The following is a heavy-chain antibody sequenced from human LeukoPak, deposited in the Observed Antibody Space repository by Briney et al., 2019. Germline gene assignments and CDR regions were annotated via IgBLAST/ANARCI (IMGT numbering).Heavy chain of an antibody. J-gene: IGHJ6*03. CDR3: ATLCCGSYYMDV. CDR2: IIPISGTT. D-gene: IGHD2-15*01. V-gene: IGHV1-69*06. CDR1: GGTFSSYA. Sequence: SVKVSCKASGGTFSSYAISWVRQAPGQGLEWMGGIIPISGTTNYAQKFQGRVTITADKSTSTAYMELSSLRSEDTAVYYCATLCCGSYYMDVWGKGTTVTVSS.